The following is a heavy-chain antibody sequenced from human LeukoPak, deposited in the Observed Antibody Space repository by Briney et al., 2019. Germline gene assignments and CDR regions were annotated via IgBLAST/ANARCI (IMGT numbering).Heavy chain of an antibody. CDR1: GGSFSGYY. D-gene: IGHD5-12*01. CDR2: INHSGST. CDR3: ARENIVATITSYYYSMDV. V-gene: IGHV4-34*01. Sequence: PSETLSLTCAVYGGSFSGYYWSWIRQPPGKGLEWIGEINHSGSTNYNPSFKSRVTISVDTSKNQFSLKLSSVTAADTAVYYCARENIVATITSYYYSMDVWGQGTTVTVSS. J-gene: IGHJ6*02.